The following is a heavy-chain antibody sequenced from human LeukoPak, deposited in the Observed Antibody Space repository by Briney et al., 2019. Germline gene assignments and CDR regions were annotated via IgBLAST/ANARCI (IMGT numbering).Heavy chain of an antibody. Sequence: SVKVSCKASGGTFSSYAISWVRQAPGQGLEWMGGIIPIFGTANYAQKFQGRVTITADESTSTAYTELSSLRSEDTAVYYCARAVPYYYGSGSYYYFDYWGQGTLVTVSS. CDR3: ARAVPYYYGSGSYYYFDY. J-gene: IGHJ4*02. CDR2: IIPIFGTA. V-gene: IGHV1-69*01. D-gene: IGHD3-10*01. CDR1: GGTFSSYA.